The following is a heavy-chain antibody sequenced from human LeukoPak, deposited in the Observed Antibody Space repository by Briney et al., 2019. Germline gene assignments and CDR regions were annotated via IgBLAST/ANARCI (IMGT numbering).Heavy chain of an antibody. Sequence: GGSLRLSCAASGFTFSNAWMSWVRQAPGKGLEWVGRIKSKTDGGTTDYAAPVKGRFTISRDDSKNTLYLQMNSLKTEDTAVYYCTIIAARDYFDYWGQGTLVTVSS. V-gene: IGHV3-15*01. CDR1: GFTFSNAW. CDR2: IKSKTDGGTT. CDR3: TIIAARDYFDY. D-gene: IGHD6-6*01. J-gene: IGHJ4*02.